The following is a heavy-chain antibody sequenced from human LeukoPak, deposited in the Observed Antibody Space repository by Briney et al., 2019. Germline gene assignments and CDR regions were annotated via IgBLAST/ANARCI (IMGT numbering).Heavy chain of an antibody. J-gene: IGHJ4*02. CDR1: GYSITSGYY. CDR3: ARLYLRDHCSSTSCYGLYFDY. D-gene: IGHD2-2*01. V-gene: IGHV4-38-2*01. CDR2: IYHSGST. Sequence: SETLSLTCAVSGYSITSGYYWGWIRQPTGKGLEWIGSIYHSGSTYYNPSLKTRVTISVDTSKNQFSLKLSSVTAADTAVYYCARLYLRDHCSSTSCYGLYFDYWGQGTLVTVSS.